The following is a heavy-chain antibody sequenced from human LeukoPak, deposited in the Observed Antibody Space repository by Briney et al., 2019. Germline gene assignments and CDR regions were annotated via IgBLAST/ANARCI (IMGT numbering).Heavy chain of an antibody. CDR1: GGSISSGGYY. Sequence: SETLSLTCTVSGGSISSGGYYWSWIRQPPGKGLEWIGYIYHSGSTYYNPSLKSRVTISVDRSKNQFSLKLSSVTAADTAVYYCARDGAAGTGAGDYWGQGTLVTVSS. J-gene: IGHJ4*02. CDR3: ARDGAAGTGAGDY. V-gene: IGHV4-30-2*01. D-gene: IGHD6-13*01. CDR2: IYHSGST.